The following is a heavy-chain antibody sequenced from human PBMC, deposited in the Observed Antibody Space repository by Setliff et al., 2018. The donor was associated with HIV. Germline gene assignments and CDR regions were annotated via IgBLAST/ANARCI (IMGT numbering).Heavy chain of an antibody. D-gene: IGHD6-6*01. V-gene: IGHV3-21*05. CDR1: GFTFSSFS. J-gene: IGHJ4*02. CDR3: ARVWAMQQVVPGY. CDR2: IYSGITDG. Sequence: GGSLRLSCAASGFTFSSFSMNWVRQAPGKGLEWVSHIYSGITDGDYADSVRGRFTISRDNSKNTLYLQMNSLRVDDTAVYYCARVWAMQQVVPGYWGQGALVTVSS.